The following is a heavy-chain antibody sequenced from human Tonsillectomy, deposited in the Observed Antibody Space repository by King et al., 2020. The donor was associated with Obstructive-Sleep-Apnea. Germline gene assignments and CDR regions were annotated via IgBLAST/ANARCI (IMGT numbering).Heavy chain of an antibody. CDR1: GGTVSSYT. D-gene: IGHD3-9*01. Sequence: VQLVESGAEVKKPGSLVKVSCKASGGTVSSYTISWVRQAPGQGLEWMGGIIPISGTAHYAQKYQGRVTITADASTNTVFMDLNSLRSEDTAVYYCARDLTGMDVWGQGTTVAVSS. J-gene: IGHJ6*02. V-gene: IGHV1-69*01. CDR2: IIPISGTA. CDR3: ARDLTGMDV.